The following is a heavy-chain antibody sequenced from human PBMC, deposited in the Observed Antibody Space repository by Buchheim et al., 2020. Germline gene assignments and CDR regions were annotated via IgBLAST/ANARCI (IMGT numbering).Heavy chain of an antibody. D-gene: IGHD3-3*01. Sequence: QITLKESGPTLVKPTQTLTLTCTFSGFSLSTSGVGVGWIRQPPGKALEWLALIYWDDDKRYSPSLKSRFTITKHTSKNQVGLTMTNMDPVDTATYYCAHSTNTFNVLRFLFDYWGQGTL. CDR1: GFSLSTSGVG. J-gene: IGHJ4*02. CDR2: IYWDDDK. CDR3: AHSTNTFNVLRFLFDY. V-gene: IGHV2-5*02.